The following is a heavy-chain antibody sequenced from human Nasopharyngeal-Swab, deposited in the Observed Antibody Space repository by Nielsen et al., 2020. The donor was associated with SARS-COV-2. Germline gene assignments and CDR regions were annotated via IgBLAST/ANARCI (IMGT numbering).Heavy chain of an antibody. V-gene: IGHV3-21*01. D-gene: IGHD3-3*01. J-gene: IGHJ6*03. CDR3: ARGKAPTIFGVVITNYYYYYMDV. CDR2: ISRSSSYI. CDR1: GFTFSSYS. Sequence: GESLNISCAASGFTFSSYSMNWVRQAPGKVLEWVSSISRSSSYIYYADSGKGRFTISRDNAKNSLYLQMNSLRAEDTAVYYCARGKAPTIFGVVITNYYYYYMDVWGKGTTVTVSS.